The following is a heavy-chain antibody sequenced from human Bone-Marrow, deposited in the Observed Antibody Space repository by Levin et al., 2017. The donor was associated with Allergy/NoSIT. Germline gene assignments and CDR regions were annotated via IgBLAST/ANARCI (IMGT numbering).Heavy chain of an antibody. CDR2: IKQDGSET. J-gene: IGHJ4*02. D-gene: IGHD1-26*01. CDR3: ARPDSGLFDY. Sequence: PRESLKISCAASGFTFSSYWMSWVRQAPGKGLEWVANIKQDGSETHYVDSVKGRFTISRDNAKNSLFLQMNSLRAEDTAVYYCARPDSGLFDYWGQGTLVTVSS. CDR1: GFTFSSYW. V-gene: IGHV3-7*01.